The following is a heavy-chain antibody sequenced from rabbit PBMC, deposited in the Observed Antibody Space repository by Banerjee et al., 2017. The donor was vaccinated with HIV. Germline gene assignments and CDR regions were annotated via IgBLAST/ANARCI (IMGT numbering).Heavy chain of an antibody. CDR2: THIDSDHT. CDR3: ARDLAGVIGWNFNL. J-gene: IGHJ4*01. Sequence: QEQLVESGGGLVQPGGSLKLTCKASGSDISSNAMCWVRQAPGKGLEWIGCTHIDSDHTYYASWAKGRFTITKTSSTTVTLQMTSLTAADTATYFCARDLAGVIGWNFNLWGPGTLVTVS. V-gene: IGHV1S45*01. D-gene: IGHD4-1*01. CDR1: GSDISSNA.